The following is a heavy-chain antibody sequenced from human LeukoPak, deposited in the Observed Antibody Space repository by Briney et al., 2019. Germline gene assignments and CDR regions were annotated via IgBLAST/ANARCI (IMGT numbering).Heavy chain of an antibody. CDR3: AKQTGNY. J-gene: IGHJ4*02. D-gene: IGHD3-9*01. CDR2: ISYDGSNK. V-gene: IGHV3-30*18. Sequence: PGGSLRLSCAASGFTFSSYGMHWVRQAPGKGLEWVAVISYDGSNKYCADSVKGRFTISRDNSKNTLYLQMNSLRAEDTAVYYCAKQTGNYWGQGTLVTVSS. CDR1: GFTFSSYG.